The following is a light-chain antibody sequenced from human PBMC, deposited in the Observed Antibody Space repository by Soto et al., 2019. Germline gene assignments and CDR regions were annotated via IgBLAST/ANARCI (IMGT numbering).Light chain of an antibody. CDR1: SSDVGAYKY. V-gene: IGLV2-8*01. J-gene: IGLJ3*02. Sequence: QSALTQPPSASGSPGQSVTIPCTGTSSDVGAYKYVSWYQQYPGKAPKLMIYEVSKRPSGVPDRFSGSKSGNTASLTGSGLQAEDEADYYCTSYVGSDIWVFGGGTKLTVL. CDR3: TSYVGSDIWV. CDR2: EVS.